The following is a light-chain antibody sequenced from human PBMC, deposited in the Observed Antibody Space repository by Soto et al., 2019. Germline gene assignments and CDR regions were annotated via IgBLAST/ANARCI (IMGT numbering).Light chain of an antibody. Sequence: QSALTQPPSASGSPGQSVTISCTGTSSDVGGYNYVSWYRQHPGKAPKLMMYEVSKRPSGVPDRFSGSKSGNTASLTVSGLQAEDEADYYCSSYACTGTNSFYVFGTGTKVTVL. CDR1: SSDVGGYNY. V-gene: IGLV2-8*01. CDR3: SSYACTGTNSFYV. J-gene: IGLJ1*01. CDR2: EVS.